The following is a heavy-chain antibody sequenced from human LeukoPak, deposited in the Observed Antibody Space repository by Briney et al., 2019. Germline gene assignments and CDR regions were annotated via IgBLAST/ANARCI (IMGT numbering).Heavy chain of an antibody. CDR1: GYSISSSSYY. CDR2: MYYSGTT. CDR3: ARGLYSSSWFLFDY. J-gene: IGHJ4*02. Sequence: SETLSLTCTVSGYSISSSSYYWGWIRQPPGKGLEWIGLMYYSGTTYYNPSLRSRVTISVDKSKNQFSLKLSSVTAADTAVYYCARGLYSSSWFLFDYWGQGTLVTVSS. D-gene: IGHD6-13*01. V-gene: IGHV4-39*07.